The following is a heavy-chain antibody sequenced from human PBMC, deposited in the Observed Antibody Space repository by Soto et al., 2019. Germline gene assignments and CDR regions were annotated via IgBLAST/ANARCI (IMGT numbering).Heavy chain of an antibody. CDR1: GFTFSTYA. J-gene: IGHJ6*02. D-gene: IGHD1-1*01. CDR2: ISGSGGSI. Sequence: EVQLLESGGGLVQPGGSLRLSCAAAGFTFSTYAMNWVRQAPGNGLEWVSAISGSGGSIHYADSVKGRFTIARDNSKNTLYLQMISLRDEDTAVYHCVKGYWKGDVGGQGTTVTVSS. V-gene: IGHV3-23*01. CDR3: VKGYWKGDV.